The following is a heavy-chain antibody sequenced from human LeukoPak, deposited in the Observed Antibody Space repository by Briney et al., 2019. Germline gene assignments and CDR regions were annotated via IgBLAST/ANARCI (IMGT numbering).Heavy chain of an antibody. CDR3: AREGGSGSYYY. J-gene: IGHJ4*02. Sequence: GGSLRLSCATSGFTFSSYAMSWVRQAPGRGLEWVSYISSSSSYTNYADSVKGRFTISRDNAKNSLYLQMNSLRAEDTAVYYCAREGGSGSYYYWGQGTLVTVSS. CDR1: GFTFSSYA. CDR2: ISSSSSYT. V-gene: IGHV3-21*05. D-gene: IGHD3-10*01.